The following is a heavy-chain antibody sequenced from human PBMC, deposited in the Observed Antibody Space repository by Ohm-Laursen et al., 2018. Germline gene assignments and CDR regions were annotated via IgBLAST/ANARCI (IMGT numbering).Heavy chain of an antibody. Sequence: SSVKVSCKASGGTFSRYAISWGRQAPGQGIEWMGGIIPIFGTANYAQKFQGRVTITADESTSTAYMELSSLRSEDTAVYYCARDGMDVWGQGTTVTVSS. J-gene: IGHJ6*02. CDR3: ARDGMDV. V-gene: IGHV1-69*01. CDR2: IIPIFGTA. CDR1: GGTFSRYA.